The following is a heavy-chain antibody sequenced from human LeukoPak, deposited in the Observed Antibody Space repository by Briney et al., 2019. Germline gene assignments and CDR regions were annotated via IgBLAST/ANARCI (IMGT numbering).Heavy chain of an antibody. Sequence: KPVGSLRLSCVVSGFTFSSYSMNWVREAPGKGLEWVLSISSSSSYIDYADSVKGRFTLYRDNARNSLYLQMNSLRADDTAVYFCARDGCGGDCYSGYWGQGTLGTVSS. CDR1: GFTFSSYS. D-gene: IGHD2-21*02. CDR2: ISSSSSYI. CDR3: ARDGCGGDCYSGY. V-gene: IGHV3-21*01. J-gene: IGHJ4*02.